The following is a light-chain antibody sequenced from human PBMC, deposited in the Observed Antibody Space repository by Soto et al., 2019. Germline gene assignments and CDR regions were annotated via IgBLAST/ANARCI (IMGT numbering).Light chain of an antibody. CDR1: QSVSSHY. CDR2: GAS. CDR3: QHYDRSPPWT. J-gene: IGKJ1*01. Sequence: EIVLTQSPGTLSLSPGERATLSCRASQSVSSHYLAWYQQKPGQAPRLLIYGASSRATGIPDRFSGSGSGTDFTLTISRLEPEDFAVYYCQHYDRSPPWTFGQGTKVDIK. V-gene: IGKV3-20*01.